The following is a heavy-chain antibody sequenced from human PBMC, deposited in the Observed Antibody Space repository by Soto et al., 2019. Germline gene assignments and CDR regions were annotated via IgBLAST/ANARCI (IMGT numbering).Heavy chain of an antibody. CDR3: AHRADMSCNWNGCYFDY. J-gene: IGHJ4*02. V-gene: IGHV2-5*02. Sequence: HITLKESGPTRVKPTQTLTLTCTFSGFSLSARPVGVGWIRQPPGQALERLALIYWDDDKRYSPSLQNRLSITKETSKHQVVLTMTDMDPANPAIYFCAHRADMSCNWNGCYFDYWGQGALVSASS. CDR1: GFSLSARPVG. CDR2: IYWDDDK. D-gene: IGHD1-1*01.